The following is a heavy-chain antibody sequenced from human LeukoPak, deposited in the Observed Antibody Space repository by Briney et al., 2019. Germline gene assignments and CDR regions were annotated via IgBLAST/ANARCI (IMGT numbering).Heavy chain of an antibody. D-gene: IGHD2/OR15-2a*01. CDR1: GYTFTSYG. Sequence: ASVKVSCKASGYTFTSYGISWVRQAPGQGLEWMGWINPNSGGTNYAQKFQGRVTMTRDTSISTAYMELSRLRSDDTAVYYCARELEYYFDYWGQGTLVTVSS. V-gene: IGHV1-2*02. J-gene: IGHJ4*02. CDR2: INPNSGGT. CDR3: ARELEYYFDY.